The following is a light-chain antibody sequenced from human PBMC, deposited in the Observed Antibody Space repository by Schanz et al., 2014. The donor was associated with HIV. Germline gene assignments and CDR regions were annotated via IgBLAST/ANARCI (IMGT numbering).Light chain of an antibody. CDR1: QSVKSNF. Sequence: EIVLTQSPGTLSLSPGERGTLSCRASQSVKSNFIGWYQQKPGQAPRLLIYDASNRATGIPARFSGSGSGTDFTLTISGLEPEDSAVYYCQHYGTSYTFGQGTKLEI. V-gene: IGKV3-20*01. CDR3: QHYGTSYT. J-gene: IGKJ2*01. CDR2: DAS.